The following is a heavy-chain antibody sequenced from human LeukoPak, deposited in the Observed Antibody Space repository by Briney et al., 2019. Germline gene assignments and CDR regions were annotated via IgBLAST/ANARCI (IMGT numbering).Heavy chain of an antibody. CDR1: GGSFSGYY. Sequence: SETLSLTCAVYGGSFSGYYWSWIRQPPGKGLEWIGEINHSGSTNYNPSLKSRVTISVDTSKNQFSLKLSSVTAADTAVYYCARGTISRHSAFDISGQGTMVTVSS. J-gene: IGHJ3*02. D-gene: IGHD1-1*01. V-gene: IGHV4-34*01. CDR3: ARGTISRHSAFDI. CDR2: INHSGST.